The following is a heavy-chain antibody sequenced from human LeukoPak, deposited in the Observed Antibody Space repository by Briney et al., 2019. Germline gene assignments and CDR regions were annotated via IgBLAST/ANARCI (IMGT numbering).Heavy chain of an antibody. V-gene: IGHV3-33*06. CDR2: IGYDGSNK. CDR3: AKDFSHYGVFDY. Sequence: GGSLRLSCAASGFTFSIYGMHWVRQAPGKGLEWVAVIGYDGSNKYYADCVKGRFTISRDNSKTTVYLQMNRLRAKDTAVYYCAKDFSHYGVFDYWGQGTLVTVSS. CDR1: GFTFSIYG. D-gene: IGHD4-11*01. J-gene: IGHJ4*02.